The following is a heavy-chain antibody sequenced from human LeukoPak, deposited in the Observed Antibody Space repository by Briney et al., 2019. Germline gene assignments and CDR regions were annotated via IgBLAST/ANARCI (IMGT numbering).Heavy chain of an antibody. CDR1: GGSFSGYY. D-gene: IGHD3-22*01. J-gene: IGHJ5*02. CDR3: ASLYYYDSSGP. CDR2: INHSGST. V-gene: IGHV4-34*01. Sequence: SETLSLTCAVYGGSFSGYYWSWIRQPPGKGLEWIGEINHSGSTNYNPSLKSRVTISVDTSKNQFSLKLSSVTTADTAVYYCASLYYYDSSGPWGQGTLVTVSS.